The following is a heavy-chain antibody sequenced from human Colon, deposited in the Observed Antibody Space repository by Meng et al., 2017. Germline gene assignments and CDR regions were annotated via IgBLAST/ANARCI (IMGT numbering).Heavy chain of an antibody. CDR1: GGSFRGFY. V-gene: IGHV4-34*02. J-gene: IGHJ5*02. D-gene: IGHD4-17*01. CDR2: IDHFGIS. CDR3: ATGLRHGDWFDP. Sequence: QVLIQQGGAGLLKPSETLSPPCAVSGGSFRGFYWSWIRQPPGKGLEWIGEIDHFGISNYNSSLKGRLTMSVDTSKKQISLTLTSVTAADTAVYYCATGLRHGDWFDPWGPGTLVTVSS.